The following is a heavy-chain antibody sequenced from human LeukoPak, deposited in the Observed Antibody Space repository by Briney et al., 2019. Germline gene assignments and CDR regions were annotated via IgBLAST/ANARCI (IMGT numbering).Heavy chain of an antibody. CDR1: GGTFSSCT. Sequence: SVKVSCKASGGTFSSCTISWVRQAPGQGLEWMGRIIPILGIANYAQKFQGRVTITADKSTSTAYMELSSLRSEDTAVYYCARDQKESILDWFDPWGQATLVTVSS. J-gene: IGHJ5*02. V-gene: IGHV1-69*02. CDR2: IIPILGIA. D-gene: IGHD3-3*01. CDR3: ARDQKESILDWFDP.